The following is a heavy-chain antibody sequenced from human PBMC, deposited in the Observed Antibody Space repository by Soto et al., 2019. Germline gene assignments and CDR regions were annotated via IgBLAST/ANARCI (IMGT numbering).Heavy chain of an antibody. V-gene: IGHV1-69*04. CDR2: IIPMFGIT. J-gene: IGHJ4*02. Sequence: QVQLVQSGAEVKKPGSSVKVSCKASGGPFSSYVLTWVRQAPGQGLEWMGRIIPMFGITDFAPKFQGRVTITADKSTTTAYMELSSLRSEDTAIYYCARDRALNNAAGGMAYWGQGTLVTVSS. D-gene: IGHD6-13*01. CDR3: ARDRALNNAAGGMAY. CDR1: GGPFSSYV.